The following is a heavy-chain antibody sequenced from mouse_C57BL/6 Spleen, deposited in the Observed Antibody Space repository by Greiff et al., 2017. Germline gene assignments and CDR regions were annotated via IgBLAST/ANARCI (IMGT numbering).Heavy chain of an antibody. J-gene: IGHJ2*01. CDR1: GYTFTDYY. D-gene: IGHD2-5*01. CDR2: IYPGSGNT. V-gene: IGHV1-76*01. CDR3: ARSEGYSNYHYFDY. Sequence: VQLVESGAELVRPGASVKLSCKASGYTFTDYYINWVKQRPGQGLEWIARIYPGSGNTYYNEKFKGKATLTAEKSSSTAYMQLSSLTSEDSAVYFCARSEGYSNYHYFDYWGQGTTLTVSS.